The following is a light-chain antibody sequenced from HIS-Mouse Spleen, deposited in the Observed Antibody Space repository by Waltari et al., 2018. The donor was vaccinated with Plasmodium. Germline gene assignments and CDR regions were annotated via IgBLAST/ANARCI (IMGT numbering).Light chain of an antibody. V-gene: IGLV3-21*02. CDR3: SSYTSSSTWV. CDR2: DDS. Sequence: SYVLTQPPSVSVAPGPTARITCGGNNIGSKRLPWYQQKPGQAPVLVVYDDSDRPSGIPERFSGSNSGNTATLTISRVEAGDEADYYCSSYTSSSTWVFGGGTKLTVL. J-gene: IGLJ3*02. CDR1: NIGSKR.